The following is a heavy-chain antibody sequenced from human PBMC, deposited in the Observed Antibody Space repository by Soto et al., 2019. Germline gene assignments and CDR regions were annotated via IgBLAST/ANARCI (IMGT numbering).Heavy chain of an antibody. CDR2: IYYSVST. Sequence: QLQLQESGPGLVKPSETLSLTCTVSGGSISSTSYYWGWIRQPPGKGLEWIGSIYYSVSTYYNPSLKSRVTISVDTSKNQFSLRLSSVTAADTAVYYCARLDSSGPYLVYWGQGTLVTVSS. CDR3: ARLDSSGPYLVY. CDR1: GGSISSTSYY. D-gene: IGHD3-22*01. V-gene: IGHV4-39*01. J-gene: IGHJ4*02.